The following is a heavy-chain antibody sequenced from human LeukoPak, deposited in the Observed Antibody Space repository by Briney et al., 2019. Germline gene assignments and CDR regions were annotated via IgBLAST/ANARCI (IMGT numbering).Heavy chain of an antibody. J-gene: IGHJ3*02. CDR1: GGSISSSSYY. V-gene: IGHV4-39*07. CDR3: ATPGGSGSYYKHLYDAFDI. CDR2: IYYSGST. D-gene: IGHD3-10*01. Sequence: PSETLSLTCTVSGGSISSSSYYWGWIRQPPGKGLEWIGSIYYSGSTYYNPSLKSRVTISVDTSKNQFSLKLSSVTAADTAVYYCATPGGSGSYYKHLYDAFDIWGQGTMVTVSS.